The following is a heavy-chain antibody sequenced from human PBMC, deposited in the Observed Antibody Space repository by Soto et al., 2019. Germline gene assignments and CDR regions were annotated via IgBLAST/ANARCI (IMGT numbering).Heavy chain of an antibody. Sequence: KKQAASVKVSCKASGYTFTSYYINWVRQATGQGLEWMGWISANNGNTNYAQKLQGRVTMTTDTSTSTAYMELRSLRSDDTAVYYCARAGTLLAFDYWGQGTLVTVSS. CDR1: GYTFTSYY. J-gene: IGHJ4*02. CDR3: ARAGTLLAFDY. CDR2: ISANNGNT. V-gene: IGHV1-18*01. D-gene: IGHD6-19*01.